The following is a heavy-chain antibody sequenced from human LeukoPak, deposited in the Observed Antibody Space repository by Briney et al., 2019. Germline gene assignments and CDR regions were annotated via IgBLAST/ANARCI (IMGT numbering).Heavy chain of an antibody. CDR1: GFTFNYYS. V-gene: IGHV3-48*01. CDR3: VRDQAYAFDI. J-gene: IGHJ3*02. CDR2: IRSRGGTV. Sequence: SGGSLRLSCVASGFTFNYYSMNWARQAPGKGLEWISYIRSRGGTVSYADSVEGRFTISTDTAKTSLFLQMNGLSADDTAVYYCVRDQAYAFDIWGQGTMVTVSS.